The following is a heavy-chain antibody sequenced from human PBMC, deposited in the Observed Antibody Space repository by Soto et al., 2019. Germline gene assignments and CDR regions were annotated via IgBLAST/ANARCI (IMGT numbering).Heavy chain of an antibody. CDR1: GFTFSNAW. CDR2: IKSKTDGGTT. J-gene: IGHJ5*02. Sequence: PGGSLRLSCAASGFTFSNAWMSWVRQAPGKGLEWVGRIKSKTDGGTTDYAAPVKGRFTISRDNSKNTLYLQMNSPRAEDTAVYYCAKDPGIVVVIPSWFDPWGQGTLVTVSS. V-gene: IGHV3-15*01. D-gene: IGHD3-22*01. CDR3: AKDPGIVVVIPSWFDP.